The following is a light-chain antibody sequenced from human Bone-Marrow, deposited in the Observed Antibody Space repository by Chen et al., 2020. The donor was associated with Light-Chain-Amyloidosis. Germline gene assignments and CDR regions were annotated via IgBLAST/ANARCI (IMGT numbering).Light chain of an antibody. CDR1: QGISSA. Sequence: AIQLTQSPSSLSASVGDRVTITCRASQGISSALAWYQQKPGKAPKLLIYDASSLESGVPSRFSGSGSGTDFTLTISSLQPEDVATYYCQQFNSYPQGLTFGGGTKVEI. CDR2: DAS. CDR3: QQFNSYPQGLT. V-gene: IGKV1-13*02. J-gene: IGKJ4*01.